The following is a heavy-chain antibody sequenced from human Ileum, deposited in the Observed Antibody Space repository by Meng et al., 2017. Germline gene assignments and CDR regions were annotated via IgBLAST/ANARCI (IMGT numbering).Heavy chain of an antibody. V-gene: IGHV3-66*02. D-gene: IGHD3-10*01. Sequence: GESLKISCAVSGLTVKTTYMNWVRQAPGKGLEWVSVIHNDGSTYYADSVKRRFTISKDNSKKTLYLQMDSLRTEDTAVYYCAREYYNRIDYWGQGMLVTVSS. CDR3: AREYYNRIDY. CDR2: IHNDGST. J-gene: IGHJ4*02. CDR1: GLTVKTTY.